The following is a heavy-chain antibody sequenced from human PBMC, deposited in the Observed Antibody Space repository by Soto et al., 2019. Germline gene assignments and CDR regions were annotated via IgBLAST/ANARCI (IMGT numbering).Heavy chain of an antibody. V-gene: IGHV3-9*01. CDR2: INWNSGTT. CDR3: VKGDRTSGDHRLGGFEM. D-gene: IGHD2-21*01. Sequence: EVQLVESGGGLVQPGRSLRLSCAASGFKFELHAMHWVRQAPGEGLEWVSGINWNSGTTGYADSVKGRFTISRDNARNSVYLQMDSLRPEDTAFYYCVKGDRTSGDHRLGGFEMWGQATLVTVSS. CDR1: GFKFELHA. J-gene: IGHJ3*02.